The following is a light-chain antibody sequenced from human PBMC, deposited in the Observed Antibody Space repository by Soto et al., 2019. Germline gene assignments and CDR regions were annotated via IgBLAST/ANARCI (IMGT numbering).Light chain of an antibody. V-gene: IGKV1D-13*01. CDR2: DAS. CDR1: QAISGA. Sequence: AIQLTQSPSSLAASVGDRASITCRASQAISGALAWYQRKPGKAPKLLIYDASSLESGVPLRFSGSGSRTDFTLTISSLQPEDSASYYCQQFNNYPVTFGQGTRLEIK. J-gene: IGKJ5*01. CDR3: QQFNNYPVT.